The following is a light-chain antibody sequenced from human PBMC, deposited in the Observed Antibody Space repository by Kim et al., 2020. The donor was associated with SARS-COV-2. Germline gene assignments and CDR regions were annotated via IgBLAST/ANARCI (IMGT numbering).Light chain of an antibody. CDR3: QQYNSYWT. Sequence: SASVGDRVNITCRASQFISSWLAWYQQKPGKAPKLLIYKASSLESGVPSRFSGSGSGTEFTLTISSLQPDDFATYYCQQYNSYWTFGQGTKVEIK. CDR2: KAS. CDR1: QFISSW. V-gene: IGKV1-5*03. J-gene: IGKJ1*01.